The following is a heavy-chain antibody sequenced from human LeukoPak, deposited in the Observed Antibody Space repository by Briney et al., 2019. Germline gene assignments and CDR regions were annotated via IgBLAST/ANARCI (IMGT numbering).Heavy chain of an antibody. CDR1: GFTFSSYS. Sequence: PGGSLRLSCAASGFTFSSYSMNWVRQAPGKGLEWVSSISSSSSYIYYADSVKGRFTISRDNAKNSLYLQMNSLRAEDTAVYYCASVDSSGYFDRFDPWGQGTLVTVSS. CDR3: ASVDSSGYFDRFDP. D-gene: IGHD3-22*01. CDR2: ISSSSSYI. V-gene: IGHV3-21*01. J-gene: IGHJ5*02.